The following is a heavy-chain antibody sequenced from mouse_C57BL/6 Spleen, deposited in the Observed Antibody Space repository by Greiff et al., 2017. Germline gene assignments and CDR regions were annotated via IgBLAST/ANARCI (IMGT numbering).Heavy chain of an antibody. CDR3: ARSNWDGVFDY. CDR2: IRNKANGYTT. D-gene: IGHD4-1*01. Sequence: EVQGVESGGGLVQPGGSLSLSCAASGFTFTDYYMSWVRQPPGKALEWLGFIRNKANGYTTEYSASVKGRFTISRDNSQSILYLQMNALRAEDSATYYCARSNWDGVFDYWGQGTTLTVSS. J-gene: IGHJ2*01. V-gene: IGHV7-3*01. CDR1: GFTFTDYY.